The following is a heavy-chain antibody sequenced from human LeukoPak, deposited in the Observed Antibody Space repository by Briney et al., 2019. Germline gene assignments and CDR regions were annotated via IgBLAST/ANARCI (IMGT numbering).Heavy chain of an antibody. CDR2: IYYSGST. CDR3: ARGPAWFDP. CDR1: GGSISSYY. V-gene: IGHV4-59*01. J-gene: IGHJ5*02. Sequence: SETLSLTCTVSGGSISSYYWSWIRQPPGKGLEWIGYIYYSGSTNYNPSLKSRVTISVDTSKNQFSLKLSSVTAADTAVYYCARGPAWFDPWGQGTLVTVSS. D-gene: IGHD2-2*01.